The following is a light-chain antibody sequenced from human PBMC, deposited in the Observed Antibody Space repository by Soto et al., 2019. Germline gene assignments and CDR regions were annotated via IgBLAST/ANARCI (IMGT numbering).Light chain of an antibody. CDR2: YAS. CDR3: QQYDNWLTGP. J-gene: IGKJ1*01. Sequence: RTQSPSPLSVSVGDRVTLSCRASQAISDSLAWYQHKPGQPPRLLIYYASTRATGMPARFSGGGSGTEFTLTISSLQSEDFAVYYCQQYDNWLTGPFGQVTKV. CDR1: QAISDS. V-gene: IGKV3-15*01.